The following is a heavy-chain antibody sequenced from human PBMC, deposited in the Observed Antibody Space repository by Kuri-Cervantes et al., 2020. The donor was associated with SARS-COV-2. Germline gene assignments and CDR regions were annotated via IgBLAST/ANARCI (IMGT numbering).Heavy chain of an antibody. CDR1: GYTFTGYY. D-gene: IGHD3-22*01. V-gene: IGHV1-2*04. CDR3: ARGPHYFYDDFSVGFDP. CDR2: INPNSGGT. J-gene: IGHJ5*02. Sequence: ASVKVSCKASGYTFTGYYMHWVRQAPGQGLEWMGWINPNSGGTNYAQKFQGWVTMTRDTSISTAYMELSRLRSDDTAVYYCARGPHYFYDDFSVGFDPWGQGTLVTVSS.